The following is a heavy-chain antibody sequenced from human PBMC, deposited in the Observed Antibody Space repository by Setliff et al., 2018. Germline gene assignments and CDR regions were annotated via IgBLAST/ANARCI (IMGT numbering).Heavy chain of an antibody. CDR3: ARQPYSTTYYYYYYYMDV. CDR1: GGSFSGYY. CDR2: IFYTGST. J-gene: IGHJ6*03. D-gene: IGHD6-13*01. V-gene: IGHV4-34*12. Sequence: SETLSLTCAVYGGSFSGYYWSWIRQPPGKGLEWMGSIFYTGSTYYSPSLKSRVTMSIDTSKNQFSLNLNSVTAADTAVYYCARQPYSTTYYYYYYYMDVWGKG.